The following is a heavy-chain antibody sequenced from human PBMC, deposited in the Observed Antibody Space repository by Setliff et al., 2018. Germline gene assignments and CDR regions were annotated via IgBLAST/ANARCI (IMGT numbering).Heavy chain of an antibody. CDR1: GYTFAKYG. J-gene: IGHJ3*02. Sequence: ASVKVSCKAFGYTFAKYGTSWVRQAPGQGLGWMGWISGYNGYTVYAQKLQGRVTLTTDTSTGTAYMEVRSLRSGDTAQYYCVRDRAAIVVGPPTAAFDIWGQGTMVTVSS. V-gene: IGHV1-18*01. D-gene: IGHD2-2*01. CDR3: VRDRAAIVVGPPTAAFDI. CDR2: ISGYNGYT.